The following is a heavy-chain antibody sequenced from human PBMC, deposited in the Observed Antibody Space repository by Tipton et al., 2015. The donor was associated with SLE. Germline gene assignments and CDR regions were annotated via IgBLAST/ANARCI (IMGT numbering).Heavy chain of an antibody. CDR1: GYSIDSGYF. CDR2: INHSGST. J-gene: IGHJ5*02. D-gene: IGHD2-8*02. Sequence: LRLSCAVSGYSIDSGYFWGWVRQPPGKGLEWIGEINHSGSTNYNPSLKSRVTISVDTSKNQFSLKLRSVTAADTAVYYCAGHIRVVYAISDWFDPWGQGTLVTVSS. V-gene: IGHV4-34*01. CDR3: AGHIRVVYAISDWFDP.